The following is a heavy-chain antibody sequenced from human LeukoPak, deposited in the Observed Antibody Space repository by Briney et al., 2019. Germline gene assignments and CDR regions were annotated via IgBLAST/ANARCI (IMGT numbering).Heavy chain of an antibody. CDR1: GGSISSYY. Sequence: PSETLSLTCTVSGGSISSYYWSWIRQPPGKGLEWIGYIYYSGSTNYNPSLKSRVTISVDTSKNQVSLKLSSVTAADTAVYYCASAPYYDFWSGYMDVWGKGTTVTVSS. CDR3: ASAPYYDFWSGYMDV. CDR2: IYYSGST. D-gene: IGHD3-3*01. V-gene: IGHV4-59*01. J-gene: IGHJ6*04.